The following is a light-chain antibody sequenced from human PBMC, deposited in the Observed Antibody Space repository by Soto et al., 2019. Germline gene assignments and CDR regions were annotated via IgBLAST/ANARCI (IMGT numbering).Light chain of an antibody. CDR2: GAS. CDR3: QQYNNWPPWT. J-gene: IGKJ1*01. CDR1: QSVSSN. V-gene: IGKV3-15*01. Sequence: EIMMTQSPATLSLSPGEIATLCCRSSQSVSSNLAWYQQKPGQAPRLLIYGASTRATGIPARFSGSGSGTEFTLTISSLQSEDFAVYYCQQYNNWPPWTFGQGTKVDIK.